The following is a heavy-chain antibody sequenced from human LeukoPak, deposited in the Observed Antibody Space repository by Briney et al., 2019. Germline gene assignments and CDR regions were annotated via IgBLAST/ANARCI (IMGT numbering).Heavy chain of an antibody. CDR3: ARGRVGIGPRIKAAFDI. CDR1: GGSIDGSTGH. D-gene: IGHD2-21*01. CDR2: ISSSGSTI. J-gene: IGHJ3*02. V-gene: IGHV3-11*04. Sequence: LSLTCTVSGGSIDGSTGHWGWIRQPPGKGLEWVSYISSSGSTIYYADSVKGRFTISRDNAKNSLYLQMNSLRAEDTAVYYCARGRVGIGPRIKAAFDIWGQGTMVTVSS.